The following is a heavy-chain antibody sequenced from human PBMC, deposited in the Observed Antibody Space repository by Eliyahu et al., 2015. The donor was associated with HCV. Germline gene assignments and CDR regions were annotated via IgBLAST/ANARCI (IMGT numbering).Heavy chain of an antibody. D-gene: IGHD5-18*01. J-gene: IGHJ4*02. CDR1: GGSLSGFY. Sequence: QVHLQESGPRLVKPSETLSLTCSVSGGSLSGFYWSWIRQPPGKGLEWIGYISATGTSNMDTSLKGRVTVSLDASRHQFFLNLTSVTTADAALYFCARGRYNFGSFDLWGQGSLVTVSS. CDR3: ARGRYNFGSFDL. CDR2: ISATGTS. V-gene: IGHV4-4*08.